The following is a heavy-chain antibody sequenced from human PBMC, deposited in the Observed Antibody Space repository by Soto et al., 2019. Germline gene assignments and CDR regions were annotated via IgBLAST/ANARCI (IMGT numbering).Heavy chain of an antibody. D-gene: IGHD5-18*01. J-gene: IGHJ2*01. Sequence: QVQLVESGGGVVEPGRSQRLSCVASGFTFSSYGMHWVRQAPGKGLEWVTVISYDGNYKYYTNSVKGRFTISRDDSQNTVFLQMNSLRAEDTALYYCAKFSKTALGGQEWYLDLWGRGTLVTVSS. CDR1: GFTFSSYG. V-gene: IGHV3-30*18. CDR3: AKFSKTALGGQEWYLDL. CDR2: ISYDGNYK.